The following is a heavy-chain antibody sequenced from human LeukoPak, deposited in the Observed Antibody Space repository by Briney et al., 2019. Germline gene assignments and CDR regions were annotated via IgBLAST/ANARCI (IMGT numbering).Heavy chain of an antibody. CDR2: INHSGGT. J-gene: IGHJ4*02. V-gene: IGHV4-34*01. CDR3: ATHTDYDSSGYYVGSRYFDY. D-gene: IGHD3-22*01. CDR1: GGSFSSYY. Sequence: PSETLSLTCAVYGGSFSSYYWSWIRQPPGKGLEWIGEINHSGGTNYNPSLRSRVTISVDTSKNQFSLKLSSVTAADTAVYYCATHTDYDSSGYYVGSRYFDYWGQGTLVTVSS.